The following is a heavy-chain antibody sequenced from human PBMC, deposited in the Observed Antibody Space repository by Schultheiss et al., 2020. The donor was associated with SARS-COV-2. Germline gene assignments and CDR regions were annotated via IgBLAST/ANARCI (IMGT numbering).Heavy chain of an antibody. CDR3: ARIYSSGWYRVLYNWFDP. CDR1: GGSFSGYY. CDR2: IYYSGST. Sequence: SETLSLTCAVYGGSFSGYYWSWIRQPAGKGLEWIGYIYYSGSTNYNPSLKSRVTISVDTSKNQFSLKLSSVTAADTAVYYCARIYSSGWYRVLYNWFDPWGQGTLVTVSS. V-gene: IGHV4-59*08. D-gene: IGHD6-19*01. J-gene: IGHJ5*02.